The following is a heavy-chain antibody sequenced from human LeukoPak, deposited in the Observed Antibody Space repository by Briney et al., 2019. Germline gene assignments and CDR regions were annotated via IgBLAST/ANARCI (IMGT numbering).Heavy chain of an antibody. D-gene: IGHD3-10*01. V-gene: IGHV3-66*01. CDR2: IYSGGST. J-gene: IGHJ3*02. CDR3: AREGCYYGSGSYQAFDI. Sequence: GGSLRLSCAASGFTFSSSAMSWVRQAPGKGLEWVSVIYSGGSTYHAASVKGRFTISRDNSKNTLYLQMNSLRAEDTAVYYCAREGCYYGSGSYQAFDIWGQGTMVTVSS. CDR1: GFTFSSSA.